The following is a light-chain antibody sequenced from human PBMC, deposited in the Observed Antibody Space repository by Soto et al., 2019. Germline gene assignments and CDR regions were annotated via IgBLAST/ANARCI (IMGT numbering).Light chain of an antibody. J-gene: IGLJ2*01. CDR1: NGSIANNY. CDR3: QSYDSDFVV. CDR2: ENN. V-gene: IGLV6-57*04. Sequence: NFMLTQPHSVSESPGKTLSISCTRSNGSIANNYVQWYQQRPGSAPTTVIYENNQRLSGVPDRFSGSTDGSSNSASLTISGLQTEDEADYYCQSYDSDFVVFGGGTKLTVL.